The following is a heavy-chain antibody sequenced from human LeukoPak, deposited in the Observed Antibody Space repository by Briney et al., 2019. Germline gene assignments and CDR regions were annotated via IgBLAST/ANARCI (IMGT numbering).Heavy chain of an antibody. V-gene: IGHV4-34*01. D-gene: IGHD2-2*01. Sequence: SVTLSLTCAVYGGSFSGYYWSWIRQPPGKGLEWIGEINHSGSTNYNPSLKSRVTISVDTSKNQFSLKLSSVTAADTAVYYCAREYCSSTSCYYYYYYYYMDVWGKGTTVTVSS. CDR2: INHSGST. CDR1: GGSFSGYY. CDR3: AREYCSSTSCYYYYYYYYMDV. J-gene: IGHJ6*03.